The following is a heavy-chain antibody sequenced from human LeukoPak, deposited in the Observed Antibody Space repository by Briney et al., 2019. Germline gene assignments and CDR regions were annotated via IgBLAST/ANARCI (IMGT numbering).Heavy chain of an antibody. CDR1: GFTFSSYA. CDR3: AKDQVGLGATTGYDY. J-gene: IGHJ4*02. Sequence: GGSLRLSCAASGFTFSSYAMSWVRQAPGKGLEWVSAISGSGGSTYYADSVKGRFTISRDNSKNTLYLQMNSLRAEDTAVYYCAKDQVGLGATTGYDYWGQGTLVTVSS. V-gene: IGHV3-23*01. CDR2: ISGSGGST. D-gene: IGHD1-26*01.